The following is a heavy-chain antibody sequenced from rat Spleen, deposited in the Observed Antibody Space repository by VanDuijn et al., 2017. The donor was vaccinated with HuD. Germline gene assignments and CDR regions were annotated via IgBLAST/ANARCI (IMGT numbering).Heavy chain of an antibody. Sequence: EVQLVESGGGLVQPGGSLKLSCEASGFTFSNYDMAWVRQTPTKGLEWVTSISPGGGGTYYRDSVKGRFTISRDNAKSTLYLQMDSLRSEDTATYYCARDGQWFDYWGQGVMVTVSS. CDR1: GFTFSNYD. V-gene: IGHV5-25*01. J-gene: IGHJ2*01. CDR2: ISPGGGGT. CDR3: ARDGQWFDY. D-gene: IGHD1-1*01.